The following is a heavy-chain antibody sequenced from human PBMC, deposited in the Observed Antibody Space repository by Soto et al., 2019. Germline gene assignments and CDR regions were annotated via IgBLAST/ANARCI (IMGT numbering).Heavy chain of an antibody. CDR2: INPHGGST. J-gene: IGHJ5*02. V-gene: IGHV1-46*01. Sequence: ASVKVSCKAPGDTFTGYYLNWVRQAPGQGLEWMGVINPHGGSTKYAQKFQGRVTMTRDTSRSTVYMELRSLRSDDTAIYYCARSSGGNFGIIIEGSNWFDPWGQGTLVTVSS. D-gene: IGHD3-3*01. CDR3: ARSSGGNFGIIIEGSNWFDP. CDR1: GDTFTGYY.